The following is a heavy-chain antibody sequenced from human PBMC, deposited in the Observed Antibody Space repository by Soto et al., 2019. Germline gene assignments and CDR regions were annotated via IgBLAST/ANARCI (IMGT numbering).Heavy chain of an antibody. V-gene: IGHV3-23*01. CDR1: GFTFSSYA. CDR2: ISGSGGST. J-gene: IGHJ6*02. Sequence: GGSLRLSCAASGFTFSSYAMSWVRQAPGKGLEWVSAISGSGGSTYYADSVKGRFTISRDNSKNTLYLQMNSLRAEDKAVYYCAKDDNITMFGVVIPYGMDVWGQGTTVTVSS. D-gene: IGHD3-3*01. CDR3: AKDDNITMFGVVIPYGMDV.